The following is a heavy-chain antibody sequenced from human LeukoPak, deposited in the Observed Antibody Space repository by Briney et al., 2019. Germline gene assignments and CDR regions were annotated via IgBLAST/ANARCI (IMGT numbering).Heavy chain of an antibody. CDR2: INRNGGIT. V-gene: IGHV3-20*01. J-gene: IGHJ4*02. CDR3: ARKGLGGELGGFDY. CDR1: GLTLDKYG. D-gene: IGHD1-26*01. Sequence: GGSLRLSCAASGLTLDKYGMSWVRQAPGKGLEWVSGINRNGGITGYAESVKGRFTISRDNAKNSLYLQMNSLRAEDTASYHCARKGLGGELGGFDYWGQGTLVTVSS.